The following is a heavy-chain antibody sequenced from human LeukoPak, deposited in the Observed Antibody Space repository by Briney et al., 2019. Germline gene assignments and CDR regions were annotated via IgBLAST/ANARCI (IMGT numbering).Heavy chain of an antibody. CDR1: GDSVSSNTAA. V-gene: IGHV6-1*01. J-gene: IGHJ3*02. CDR2: TYYRSKWYT. Sequence: SQTLSLTCAISGDSVSSNTAAWNWIRQSPSRGLEWLGRTYYRSKWYTEYALSVKSRITINPDTSKHQFSLQLNSVTPEDTAVYYCAGGSSAFDIRGQGTMVTVSS. CDR3: AGGSSAFDI.